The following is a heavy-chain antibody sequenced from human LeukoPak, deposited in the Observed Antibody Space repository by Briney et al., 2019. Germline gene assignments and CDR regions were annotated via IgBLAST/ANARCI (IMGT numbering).Heavy chain of an antibody. CDR3: AGSGYSGYDLNY. D-gene: IGHD5-12*01. Sequence: SETLSLTCAVYGGSFSGYYWSWILQPPGKGPEWIGEINHSGSTNYNPSLKSRVTISVDTSKNQFSLKLSSVTAADTAVYYCAGSGYSGYDLNYWGQGTLVTVSS. CDR2: INHSGST. CDR1: GGSFSGYY. V-gene: IGHV4-34*01. J-gene: IGHJ4*02.